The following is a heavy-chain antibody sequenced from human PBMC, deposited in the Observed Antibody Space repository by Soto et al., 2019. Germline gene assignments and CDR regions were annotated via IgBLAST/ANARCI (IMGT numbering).Heavy chain of an antibody. CDR3: VGGPYGSGNQHLNT. D-gene: IGHD3-10*01. CDR2: MYHSGST. J-gene: IGHJ5*02. V-gene: IGHV4-4*02. Sequence: WGLLPPRRGLEWIGEMYHSGSTNYKSSLKSRVTISVDKSKNHFSLNLKSVTAADTAVYYCVGGPYGSGNQHLNTWRQAALLTVSS.